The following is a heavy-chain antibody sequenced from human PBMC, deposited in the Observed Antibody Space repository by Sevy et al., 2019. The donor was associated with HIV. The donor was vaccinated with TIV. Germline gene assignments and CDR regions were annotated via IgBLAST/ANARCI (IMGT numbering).Heavy chain of an antibody. CDR2: IYTSGST. CDR1: GGSISSYY. CDR3: ARDGGYCSSTSCYRRAFDI. J-gene: IGHJ3*02. Sequence: SETLSLTCTVSGGSISSYYWSWIRQPAGKGLEWIGRIYTSGSTNYNPYLKSRVTMSVDTSKNQFSLKLSSVTAADTAVYYCARDGGYCSSTSCYRRAFDIWGQGTMVTVSS. D-gene: IGHD2-2*02. V-gene: IGHV4-4*07.